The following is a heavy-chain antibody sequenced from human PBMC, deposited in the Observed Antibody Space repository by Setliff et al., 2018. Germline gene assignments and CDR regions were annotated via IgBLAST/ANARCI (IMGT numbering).Heavy chain of an antibody. V-gene: IGHV3-21*01. CDR2: ISSDSTYI. Sequence: GGSLRLSCVVSGFPFRTYTMNWVRQAPGKGLEWVSSISSDSTYIYYADSVKGRFTISRDNAKSSLYLQMNSLRAEDTAVYYCARDQGSYGYRAFDSWGQGALVTVSS. CDR1: GFPFRTYT. D-gene: IGHD3-16*01. CDR3: ARDQGSYGYRAFDS. J-gene: IGHJ4*02.